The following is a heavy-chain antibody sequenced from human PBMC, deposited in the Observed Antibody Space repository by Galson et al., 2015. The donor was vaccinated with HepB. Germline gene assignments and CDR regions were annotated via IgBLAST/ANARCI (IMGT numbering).Heavy chain of an antibody. V-gene: IGHV1-18*01. CDR3: ATVYYYDSSGYNY. CDR2: ISAYNGNT. J-gene: IGHJ4*02. CDR1: GYTFTSYA. Sequence: SVKVSCKASGYTFTSYAMNWVRQAPGQGLEWMGWISAYNGNTNYAQKLQGRVTMTTDTSTSTAYMELSSLRSEDTAVYYCATVYYYDSSGYNYWGQGTLVTVSS. D-gene: IGHD3-22*01.